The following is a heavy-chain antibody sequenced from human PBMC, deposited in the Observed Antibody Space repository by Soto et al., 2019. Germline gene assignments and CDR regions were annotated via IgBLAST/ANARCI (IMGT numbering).Heavy chain of an antibody. V-gene: IGHV4-59*01. CDR1: GGSFSGYY. Sequence: SETLSLTCAVYGGSFSGYYWSWIRQPPGKRLEWIGYIFYSGSTNYNPSLKSRVTISVDTSKNQFSLKLSSVTAADTAVYYCARRYGDAVDFWGQGTLVTVSS. CDR3: ARRYGDAVDF. D-gene: IGHD4-17*01. J-gene: IGHJ4*02. CDR2: IFYSGST.